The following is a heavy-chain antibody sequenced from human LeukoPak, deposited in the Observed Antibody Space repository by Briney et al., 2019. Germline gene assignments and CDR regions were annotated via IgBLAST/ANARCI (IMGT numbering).Heavy chain of an antibody. V-gene: IGHV3-30*02. D-gene: IGHD3-10*01. Sequence: GGSLRLSCAASGFTFSSYGMHWVRQAPGKGLEWVAFIRYDGSNKYYADSVKGRFTISRDNSKNTLYLQMNSLRVEDTAVYYCAKDLYYYGSGSYYAVDAFDIWGQGTMVTVSS. J-gene: IGHJ3*02. CDR1: GFTFSSYG. CDR2: IRYDGSNK. CDR3: AKDLYYYGSGSYYAVDAFDI.